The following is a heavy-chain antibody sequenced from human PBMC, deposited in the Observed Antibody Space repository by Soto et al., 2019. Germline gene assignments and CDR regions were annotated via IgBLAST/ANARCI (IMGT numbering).Heavy chain of an antibody. V-gene: IGHV1-69*05. CDR2: IIPIFGTA. CDR1: GGTFSSYA. D-gene: IGHD3-16*01. J-gene: IGHJ4*02. CDR3: ARGPTGGGWGYYFDY. Sequence: QVQLVQSGAEVKKPGSSVKVSCKASGGTFSSYAIDWVRQAPGQGLEWMGGIIPIFGTADYAQKFQGRVTINSDESTSTDYKELSSLRSEDTSVYYCARGPTGGGWGYYFDYWGQGTMVTVSS.